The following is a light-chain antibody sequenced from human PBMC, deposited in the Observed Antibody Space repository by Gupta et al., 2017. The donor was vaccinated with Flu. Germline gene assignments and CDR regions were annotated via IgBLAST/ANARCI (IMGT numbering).Light chain of an antibody. CDR2: DDS. CDR1: NIGSKS. V-gene: IGLV3-21*02. J-gene: IGLJ3*02. CDR3: QVWDSSSDHTV. Sequence: SYVLTPPPSVSVAPGQTARITCGGNNIGSKSVHWYQQKPGQAPVLVVYDDSDRPSGTPERFSGSNSGNTATLTISRVEAGDEADYYCQVWDSSSDHTVFGGGTKLTVL.